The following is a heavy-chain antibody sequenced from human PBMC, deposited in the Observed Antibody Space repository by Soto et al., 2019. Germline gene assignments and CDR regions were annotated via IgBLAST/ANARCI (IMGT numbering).Heavy chain of an antibody. D-gene: IGHD3-22*01. V-gene: IGHV3-33*01. Sequence: QVQLVESGGGVVQPGRSLRLSCAASGFTFSSYGMHWVRQAPGKGLEWVAVIWYDGSNKYYADSVKGRFTISRDNSKNTLYLQMNSLRAEDTAVYYCAREGYDSSGYYGPDYWGQGTLVTVSS. CDR1: GFTFSSYG. CDR3: AREGYDSSGYYGPDY. J-gene: IGHJ4*02. CDR2: IWYDGSNK.